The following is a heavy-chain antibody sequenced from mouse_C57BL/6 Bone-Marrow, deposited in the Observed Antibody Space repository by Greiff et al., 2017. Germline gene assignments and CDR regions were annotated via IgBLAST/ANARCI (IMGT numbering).Heavy chain of an antibody. CDR2: IDPENGDT. CDR1: GFNIKDDY. CDR3: TTYYYASYYFDY. D-gene: IGHD1-1*01. Sequence: VQLQQSGAELVRPGASVKLSSTASGFNIKDDYMPWVKQRPEQGLEWIGWIDPENGDTEYASKFQGKATITADPSSNTAYLQLSSLTSEDTAVYYCTTYYYASYYFDYWGQGTTLTVSS. J-gene: IGHJ2*01. V-gene: IGHV14-4*01.